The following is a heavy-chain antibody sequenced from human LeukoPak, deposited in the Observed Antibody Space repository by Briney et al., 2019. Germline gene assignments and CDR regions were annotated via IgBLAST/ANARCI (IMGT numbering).Heavy chain of an antibody. Sequence: GGSLRLSCAASGFTFDDYAMHWVRQAPGKGLEWVSGISWNSGSIGYADSVKGRFTISRDNAKNSLYLQMNSPRAEDTALYYCAKGGWYRTGGWFDPWGQGTLVTVSS. CDR1: GFTFDDYA. CDR2: ISWNSGSI. CDR3: AKGGWYRTGGWFDP. J-gene: IGHJ5*02. D-gene: IGHD6-19*01. V-gene: IGHV3-9*01.